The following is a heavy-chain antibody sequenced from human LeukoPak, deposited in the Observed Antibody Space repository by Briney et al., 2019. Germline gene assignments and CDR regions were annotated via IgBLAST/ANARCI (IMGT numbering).Heavy chain of an antibody. CDR1: GYTLTELS. J-gene: IGHJ4*02. Sequence: ASVKVSCKVSGYTLTELSMHSVRQAPRKGLERMGGFDPEDGETIYAQKFQDRVIMTEDTSTDTAYMELSSLRSEDTAVYYCATGRYYYDSSGLGSVDYWGQGTLVTVSS. CDR2: FDPEDGET. D-gene: IGHD3-22*01. V-gene: IGHV1-24*01. CDR3: ATGRYYYDSSGLGSVDY.